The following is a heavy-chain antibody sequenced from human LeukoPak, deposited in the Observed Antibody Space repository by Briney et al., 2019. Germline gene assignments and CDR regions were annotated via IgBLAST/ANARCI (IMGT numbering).Heavy chain of an antibody. CDR2: IYYSGST. CDR1: SGFIISSDYY. J-gene: IGHJ3*02. D-gene: IGHD3-10*01. CDR3: ARRDYYGSGSYYLAFDI. V-gene: IGHV4-39*01. Sequence: SETLSLTCTVSSGFIISSDYYWGWIRQPPGKGLEWIGNIYYSGSTYYNPSLKSRVTISVDTSKNQFSLKLTSVTAADTAVYYCARRDYYGSGSYYLAFDIWGQGTMVTVSS.